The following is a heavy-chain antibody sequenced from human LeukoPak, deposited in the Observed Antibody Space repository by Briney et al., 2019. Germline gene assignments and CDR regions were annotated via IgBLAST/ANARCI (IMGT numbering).Heavy chain of an antibody. V-gene: IGHV3-23*01. Sequence: GGSLRLSCAASGFTFSSYAMSWVHQAPGKGLEWVSAISGSGGSTYYADSVKGRFTISRDNSKNTLYLQMNSLRAEDTAVYYCAKDWDYDILTGYPNWFDPWGQGTLVTVSS. CDR2: ISGSGGST. D-gene: IGHD3-9*01. CDR1: GFTFSSYA. CDR3: AKDWDYDILTGYPNWFDP. J-gene: IGHJ5*02.